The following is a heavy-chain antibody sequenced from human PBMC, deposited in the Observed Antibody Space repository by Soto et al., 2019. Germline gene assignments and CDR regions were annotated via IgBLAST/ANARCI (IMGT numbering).Heavy chain of an antibody. Sequence: VSLRLSCSASGFNFSNHWMHWVRQRPAEGLVWVSRIISDGKSKAYAESVKGRFAISRDNAKNTLYLQMNGLTAEDTAVYYCARESGDWPLNWFDPWGQGTLVTVSS. J-gene: IGHJ5*02. D-gene: IGHD2-21*02. CDR1: GFNFSNHW. V-gene: IGHV3-74*01. CDR3: ARESGDWPLNWFDP. CDR2: IISDGKSK.